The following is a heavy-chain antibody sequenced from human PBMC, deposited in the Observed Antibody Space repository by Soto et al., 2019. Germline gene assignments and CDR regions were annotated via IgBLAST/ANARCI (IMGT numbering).Heavy chain of an antibody. V-gene: IGHV1-18*04. D-gene: IGHD1-26*01. CDR1: GYTFTSYG. Sequence: QVQLVQFGSEVKKPGASVKVSCKASGYTFTSYGISWVRQAPGQGLEWMGWISAYNGNTNYAQKLQGRVTMTTDTSTSTAYMELRSLRSDDTAVYYCARGARGLSWELSPYFDYWGQGTLVTVSS. CDR3: ARGARGLSWELSPYFDY. J-gene: IGHJ4*02. CDR2: ISAYNGNT.